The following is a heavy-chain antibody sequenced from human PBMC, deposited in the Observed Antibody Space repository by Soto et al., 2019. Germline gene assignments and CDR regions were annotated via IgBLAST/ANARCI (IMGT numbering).Heavy chain of an antibody. CDR3: ASIRGTDAFDI. D-gene: IGHD1-1*01. Sequence: SETLSLTCAVYGGSFSGYYWSWIRQPPGKGLEWIGEINHSGSTNYNPSLKSRVTISVDTSENQFSLKLSSVTAADTAVYYCASIRGTDAFDIWGQGTMVTVSS. J-gene: IGHJ3*02. CDR1: GGSFSGYY. CDR2: INHSGST. V-gene: IGHV4-34*01.